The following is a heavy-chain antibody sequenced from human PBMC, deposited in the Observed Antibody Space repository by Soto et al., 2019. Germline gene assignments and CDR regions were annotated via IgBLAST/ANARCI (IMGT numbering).Heavy chain of an antibody. V-gene: IGHV1-46*01. CDR1: GYTFTSYY. D-gene: IGHD3-3*01. Sequence: ASVKVSCKASGYTFTSYYMHWVRQAPGQGLEWMGIINPSGGSTSYAQKFQGRVTMTRDTSTSTVYMELSSLRSEDTAVYYCARDCGEYYDFWSGYPPTDYGMDVWGQGPTVTVYS. J-gene: IGHJ6*02. CDR3: ARDCGEYYDFWSGYPPTDYGMDV. CDR2: INPSGGST.